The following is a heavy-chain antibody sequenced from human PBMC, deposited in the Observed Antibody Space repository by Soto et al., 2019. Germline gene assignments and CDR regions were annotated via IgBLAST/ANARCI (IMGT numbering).Heavy chain of an antibody. CDR2: INHSGST. J-gene: IGHJ4*02. Sequence: KQSQTLSLTCAVYGGSFSGYYWSWIRQPPGKGLEWIGEINHSGSTNYNPSLKSRVTISVDTSKNQFSLKLSSVTAADTAVYYCARANSSGVNGPAGPIDYWGQGTLVTVSS. V-gene: IGHV4-34*01. CDR3: ARANSSGVNGPAGPIDY. D-gene: IGHD3-22*01. CDR1: GGSFSGYY.